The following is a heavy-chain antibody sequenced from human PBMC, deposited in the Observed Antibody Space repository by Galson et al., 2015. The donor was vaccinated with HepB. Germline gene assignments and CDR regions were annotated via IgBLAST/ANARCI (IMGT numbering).Heavy chain of an antibody. J-gene: IGHJ4*02. Sequence: CVISGDSVSSTNAAWNWIRQSPSRGLEWLGRTYYRSKWNTDYAVSVQGRLIIDPDTSKNQFSLHLNSVTPEDSAVYYCARDGHTATYYLDYWGQGTLVTVSS. CDR2: TYYRSKWNT. V-gene: IGHV6-1*01. D-gene: IGHD2-2*02. CDR3: ARDGHTATYYLDY. CDR1: GDSVSSTNAA.